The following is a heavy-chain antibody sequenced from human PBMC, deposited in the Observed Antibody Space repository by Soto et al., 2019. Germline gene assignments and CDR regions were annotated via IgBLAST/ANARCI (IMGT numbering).Heavy chain of an antibody. V-gene: IGHV1-18*04. CDR1: GYTFINYG. J-gene: IGHJ6*02. Sequence: ASVKVSCKASGYTFINYGINWVRQAPGQGLEWMGWISGYNGDTNYAQRLQGRVTLTTDTSTSTVYMELRGLTSDDTAVYYCARGRDLDVWAQGTTVTVSS. CDR2: ISGYNGDT. CDR3: ARGRDLDV.